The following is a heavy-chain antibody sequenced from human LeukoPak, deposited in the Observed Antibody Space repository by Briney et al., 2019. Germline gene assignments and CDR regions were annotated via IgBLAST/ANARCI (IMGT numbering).Heavy chain of an antibody. CDR3: ARGWYTDSSSSNFDY. V-gene: IGHV3-48*01. Sequence: QAGGSLRLSCAASGFTFSSYAMSWVRQAPGKGLEWVSYISSGSSTTIYYADSVKGRFTISRDNAKNSLYLQMNSLRAEDTAVYYCARGWYTDSSSSNFDYWGQGTLVTVSS. J-gene: IGHJ4*02. CDR2: ISSGSSTTI. CDR1: GFTFSSYA. D-gene: IGHD6-6*01.